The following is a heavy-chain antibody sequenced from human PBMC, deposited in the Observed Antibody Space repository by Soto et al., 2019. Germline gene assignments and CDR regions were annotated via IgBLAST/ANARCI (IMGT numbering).Heavy chain of an antibody. D-gene: IGHD3-10*01. V-gene: IGHV1-18*01. J-gene: IGHJ4*02. Sequence: GASVKVSCKASGYTFTSYGITWVRQAPGQGLEWMGWISAYNGNTNYAQKLQGRVTMTTDTSTSTAYMELRSLRSDDTAVYYCARDKGDGSGSYYGYWGQGTLVTVSS. CDR2: ISAYNGNT. CDR1: GYTFTSYG. CDR3: ARDKGDGSGSYYGY.